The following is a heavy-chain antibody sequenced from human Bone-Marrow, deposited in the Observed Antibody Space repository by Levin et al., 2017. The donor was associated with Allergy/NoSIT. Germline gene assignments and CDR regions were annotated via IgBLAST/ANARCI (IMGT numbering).Heavy chain of an antibody. J-gene: IGHJ4*02. V-gene: IGHV4-59*08. CDR2: VYYSGST. CDR3: ARHAGPIHLWLMDY. Sequence: SQTLSLTCTVSVGSISTYYWSWIRQPPGKGLEWIGYVYYSGSTNYNPSLKSRVTMSVDTSKNHFSLKLSSVTAADTALYYCARHAGPIHLWLMDYWGQGTLVTVSS. CDR1: VGSISTYY. D-gene: IGHD5-18*01.